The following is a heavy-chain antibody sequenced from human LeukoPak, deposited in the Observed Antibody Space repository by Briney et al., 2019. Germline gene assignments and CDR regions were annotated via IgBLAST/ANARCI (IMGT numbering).Heavy chain of an antibody. CDR1: GYTFTSYD. J-gene: IGHJ4*02. V-gene: IGHV1-2*06. Sequence: ASVKVSCKASGYTFTSYDINWVRQATGQGLEWMGRINPNSGGTNYAQKFQGRVTMTRDTSISTAYMELSRLRSDDTAVYYCARQLPSFIVVVPAADFDYWGQGTLVTVSS. D-gene: IGHD2-2*01. CDR2: INPNSGGT. CDR3: ARQLPSFIVVVPAADFDY.